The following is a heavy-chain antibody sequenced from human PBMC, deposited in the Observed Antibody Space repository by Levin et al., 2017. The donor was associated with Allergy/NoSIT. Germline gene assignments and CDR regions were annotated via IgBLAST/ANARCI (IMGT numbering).Heavy chain of an antibody. Sequence: GESLKISCAASGFTFSSYGMHWVRQAPGKGLEWVAVISYDGSNKYYADSVKGRFTISRDNSKNTLYLQMNSLRAEDTAVYYCAKDRGGWFDYWGQGTLVTVSS. V-gene: IGHV3-30*18. CDR3: AKDRGGWFDY. J-gene: IGHJ4*02. CDR1: GFTFSSYG. D-gene: IGHD6-19*01. CDR2: ISYDGSNK.